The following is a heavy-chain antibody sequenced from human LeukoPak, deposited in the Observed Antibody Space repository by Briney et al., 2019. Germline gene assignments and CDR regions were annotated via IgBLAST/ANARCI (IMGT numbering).Heavy chain of an antibody. CDR3: ATSKTNPEVQLEPDPFDY. J-gene: IGHJ4*02. CDR1: GFTFSSYG. V-gene: IGHV3-30*03. CDR2: ISYDGSNK. D-gene: IGHD1-1*01. Sequence: PGGSLRLSCAASGFTFSSYGMHWVRQAPGKGLEWVAVISYDGSNKYYADSVKGRFTISRDNSKNTLYLQMNSLRAEDTAVYYCATSKTNPEVQLEPDPFDYWGQGTLVTVSS.